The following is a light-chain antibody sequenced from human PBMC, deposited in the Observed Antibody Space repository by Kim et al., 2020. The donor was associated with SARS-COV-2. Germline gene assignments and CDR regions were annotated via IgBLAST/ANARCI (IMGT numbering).Light chain of an antibody. CDR1: QSISTY. J-gene: IGKJ4*01. CDR2: GAS. Sequence: DIQMTQSPSSLSASVGDRVTITCRASQSISTYLNWYQHKPGTAPKLLIYGASSLQSGVPSRFSGSGSGTDFTLTISSLQPEDFATYYCQQSYSTPLTFGGGTKVDIK. CDR3: QQSYSTPLT. V-gene: IGKV1-39*01.